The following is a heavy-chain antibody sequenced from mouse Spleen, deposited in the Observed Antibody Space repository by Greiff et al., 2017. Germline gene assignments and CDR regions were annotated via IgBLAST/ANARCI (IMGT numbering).Heavy chain of an antibody. Sequence: EVQLQESGGGLVKPGGSLKLSCAASGFTFSSYAMSWIRQTPEKRPEWVATISSGGSYTYYPDSVKGRFTISRDNAKNTLYLQMSSLRSEDTAMYYCARRYDRAWFAYWGQGTLVTVSA. CDR1: GFTFSSYA. CDR3: ARRYDRAWFAY. D-gene: IGHD2-14*01. V-gene: IGHV5-9-3*01. CDR2: ISSGGSYT. J-gene: IGHJ3*01.